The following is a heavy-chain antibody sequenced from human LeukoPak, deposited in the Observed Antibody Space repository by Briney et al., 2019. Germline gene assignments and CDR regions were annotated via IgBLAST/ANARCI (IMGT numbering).Heavy chain of an antibody. CDR2: ISNYNGNT. Sequence: ASVKVSCKASGYTFSRYGITWVRQAPGQGLEWMGWISNYNGNTKYGQKFQGRVTMTTDTSTSTVYMELRSLRSDDTAVYYCARIWFGESFDYWGHGTLVTVSS. D-gene: IGHD3-10*01. V-gene: IGHV1-18*01. J-gene: IGHJ4*01. CDR1: GYTFSRYG. CDR3: ARIWFGESFDY.